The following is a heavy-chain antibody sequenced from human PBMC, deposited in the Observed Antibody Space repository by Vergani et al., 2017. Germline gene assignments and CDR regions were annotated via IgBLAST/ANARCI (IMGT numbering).Heavy chain of an antibody. J-gene: IGHJ4*02. D-gene: IGHD5-18*01. CDR1: GFSFGDYA. V-gene: IGHV3-49*04. Sequence: EVQLVESGGGLVPPGRSLRLSCAASGFSFGDYAMTWVRQAPGKGLEWVAFIRYKAYGGTTEYAASVKGRFTISRDDSKRLAYLQLSGLKTEDTAVYFCSRGRGYSFGYSDYWGQGTLVTVSS. CDR2: IRYKAYGGTT. CDR3: SRGRGYSFGYSDY.